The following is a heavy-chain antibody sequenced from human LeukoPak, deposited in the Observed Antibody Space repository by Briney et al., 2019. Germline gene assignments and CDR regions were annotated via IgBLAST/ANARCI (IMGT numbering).Heavy chain of an antibody. CDR1: GFSISSGYF. J-gene: IGHJ4*02. D-gene: IGHD2-15*01. Sequence: PSETLSLTCAVSGFSISSGYFWAWVRRPPGKGPEWIGSIYHSGTTYYSPSLKSRVIMSVDTSKNQFSLKLNSVTAADTAMYYCARLAVVGYPASRSNYFDYWGQGTLVSVSS. CDR3: ARLAVVGYPASRSNYFDY. V-gene: IGHV4-38-2*01. CDR2: IYHSGTT.